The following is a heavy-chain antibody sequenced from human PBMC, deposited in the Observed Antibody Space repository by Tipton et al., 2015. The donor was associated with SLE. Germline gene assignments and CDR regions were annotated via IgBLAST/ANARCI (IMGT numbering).Heavy chain of an antibody. Sequence: TLSLTCSIYGGSFSGYHWSWIRQPPGKGLEWIGEINHSGSTNYNPSLKSRVTISVDTSKNQFSLKLSSVTAADTAVYYCAGDLWYGGNSAPHAFDIWGQGTMVTVSS. J-gene: IGHJ3*02. D-gene: IGHD4-23*01. CDR1: GGSFSGYH. V-gene: IGHV4-34*01. CDR3: AGDLWYGGNSAPHAFDI. CDR2: INHSGST.